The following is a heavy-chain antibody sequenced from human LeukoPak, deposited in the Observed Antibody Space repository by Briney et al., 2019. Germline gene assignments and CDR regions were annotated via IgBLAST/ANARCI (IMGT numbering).Heavy chain of an antibody. CDR1: GFTFSSYS. CDR2: ISSSNNYI. CDR3: ARETIAVFGDAFDI. V-gene: IGHV3-21*01. Sequence: GGSLRLSCAASGFTFSSYSMNWVRQAPGKGLEWVSSISSSNNYIYYADSVKGRFTISRDNSNNSLYLQMNSLRAEDTAVYYCARETIAVFGDAFDIWGQGTMVTVSS. J-gene: IGHJ3*02. D-gene: IGHD6-19*01.